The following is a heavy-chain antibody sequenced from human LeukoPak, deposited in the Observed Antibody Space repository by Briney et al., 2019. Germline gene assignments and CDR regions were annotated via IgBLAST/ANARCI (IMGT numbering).Heavy chain of an antibody. CDR3: ARDRPVTIFGVVLKGAQGYYYMDV. V-gene: IGHV4-39*02. CDR1: GDSSSSHSYF. Sequence: SETLSLTCTVSGDSSSSHSYFWGWIRQPPGKGLEWIGNIHHIGSTYYNPSLKSRVAISVDTSTNQFSLKLSSVTAADTAVYYCARDRPVTIFGVVLKGAQGYYYMDVWGKGTTVTVSS. J-gene: IGHJ6*03. CDR2: IHHIGST. D-gene: IGHD3-3*01.